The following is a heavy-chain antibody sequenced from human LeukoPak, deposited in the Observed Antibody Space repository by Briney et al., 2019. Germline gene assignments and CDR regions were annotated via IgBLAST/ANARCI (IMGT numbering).Heavy chain of an antibody. J-gene: IGHJ5*02. Sequence: PETLSLTCTVSGGSMTNYYWNWIRQPPGKGLEWIGYIHYSGITDYNPSLKSRVTMSVDTSNKQFSLKVRSVTAADTAVYYCARDDSGWFDPWGPGTLVTVSS. CDR3: ARDDSGWFDP. CDR1: GGSMTNYY. CDR2: IHYSGIT. D-gene: IGHD3-10*01. V-gene: IGHV4-59*01.